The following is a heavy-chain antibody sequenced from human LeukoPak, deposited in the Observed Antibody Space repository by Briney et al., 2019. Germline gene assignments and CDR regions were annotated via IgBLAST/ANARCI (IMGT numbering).Heavy chain of an antibody. Sequence: GGSLRLSCAASGFTFSSYEMNWVRQAPGKGLEWVSYISSSGSTLYYADSVKGRFTISRDNAKNSLYLQMNSLRAEDTAVYYCAREDDFWSGSAFDYWGQGTLVTVSS. CDR2: ISSSGSTL. CDR1: GFTFSSYE. D-gene: IGHD3-3*01. V-gene: IGHV3-48*03. J-gene: IGHJ4*02. CDR3: AREDDFWSGSAFDY.